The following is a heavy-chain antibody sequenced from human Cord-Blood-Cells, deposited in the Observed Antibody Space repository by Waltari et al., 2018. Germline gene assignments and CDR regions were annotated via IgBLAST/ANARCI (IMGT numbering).Heavy chain of an antibody. V-gene: IGHV1-69*01. CDR3: ARDLTYSGSYYWFAP. J-gene: IGHJ5*02. Sequence: QVQLVQSGAEVTKPGSSVNVSCTASGGTFSSYAISWVRPAPGQGLEWMGGIIPIFGTANYAQKFQGRVTITADESTSTAYMELSSLRSDDTAVYYCARDLTYSGSYYWFAPWGQGTLVTVSS. CDR2: IIPIFGTA. CDR1: GGTFSSYA. D-gene: IGHD1-26*01.